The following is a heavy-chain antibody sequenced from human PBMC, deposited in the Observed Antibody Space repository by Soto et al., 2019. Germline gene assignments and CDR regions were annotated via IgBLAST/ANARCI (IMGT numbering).Heavy chain of an antibody. J-gene: IGHJ6*02. D-gene: IGHD2-2*01. V-gene: IGHV1-69*08. Sequence: QVQLVQSGAEVKKPGSSVKVSCKASGGTFSSYTISWVRQAPGQGLEWMGRIIPILGIANYAQKFQGRVTITADKSTSTAYMELSSLRSEDTAVYYCARDGVVVPAASYYYYYGMDVWDQGTTVTVSS. CDR1: GGTFSSYT. CDR2: IIPILGIA. CDR3: ARDGVVVPAASYYYYYGMDV.